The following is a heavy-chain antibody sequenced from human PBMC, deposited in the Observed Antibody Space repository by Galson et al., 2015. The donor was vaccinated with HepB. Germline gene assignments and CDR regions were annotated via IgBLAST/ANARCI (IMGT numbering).Heavy chain of an antibody. CDR1: GFTVSSNY. Sequence: SLRLSCAASGFTVSSNYMSWVRQAPGKGLERVSVIYSGGSAYSADSVKGRFTISRYHSKNTLYLQMNSLRVEDTAVYYCASGPRGGATLYWGQGTLVTVSS. V-gene: IGHV3-53*04. CDR2: IYSGGSA. J-gene: IGHJ4*02. D-gene: IGHD1-26*01. CDR3: ASGPRGGATLY.